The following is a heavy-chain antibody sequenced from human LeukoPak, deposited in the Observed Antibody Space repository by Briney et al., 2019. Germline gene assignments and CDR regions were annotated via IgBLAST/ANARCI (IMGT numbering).Heavy chain of an antibody. D-gene: IGHD3-10*01. CDR1: GFAFSSYA. Sequence: GGSLRLSCAASGFAFSSYAMSWVRQAPGKGLEWVSSISSSSSYIYYADSVKGRFTISRDNAKNSLYLQMNSLRAEDTAVYYCARDTLGGSGSYYDAFDIWGQGTMVTVSS. CDR3: ARDTLGGSGSYYDAFDI. CDR2: ISSSSSYI. J-gene: IGHJ3*02. V-gene: IGHV3-21*01.